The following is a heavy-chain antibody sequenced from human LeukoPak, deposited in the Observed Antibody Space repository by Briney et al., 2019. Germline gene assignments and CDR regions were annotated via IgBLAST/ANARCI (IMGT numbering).Heavy chain of an antibody. CDR1: GFTVDSNY. CDR2: ISGSGGST. Sequence: GGSLRLSCAASGFTVDSNYLSWVRQAPGKGLEWVSAISGSGGSTYYADSVKGRFTISRDISKNTLYLQMNSLRAEDTAVYYCAKGGGSRPIPFDYWGQGTLVTVSS. D-gene: IGHD5-12*01. CDR3: AKGGGSRPIPFDY. J-gene: IGHJ4*02. V-gene: IGHV3-23*01.